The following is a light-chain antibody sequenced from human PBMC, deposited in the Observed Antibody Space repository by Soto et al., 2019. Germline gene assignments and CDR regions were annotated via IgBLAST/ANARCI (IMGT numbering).Light chain of an antibody. CDR2: DAS. Sequence: EIVLTQSPGTLSLSPGEKATLSCRASQSLSSNFLAWYQQKPGQAPRLLIYDASSRATGIPDRFSGSGSGTDFTLTISRLEPEDYAVYYCQQYGSSPWTTFGGGTRVEIK. J-gene: IGKJ4*01. CDR3: QQYGSSPWTT. V-gene: IGKV3-20*01. CDR1: QSLSSNF.